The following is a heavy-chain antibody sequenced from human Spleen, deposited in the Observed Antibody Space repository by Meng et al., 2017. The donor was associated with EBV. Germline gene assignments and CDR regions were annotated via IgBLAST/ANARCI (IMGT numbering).Heavy chain of an antibody. CDR2: IHPGGGST. CDR1: GYTFSSYY. J-gene: IGHJ4*02. D-gene: IGHD2-21*01. CDR3: AREGVVIAQDY. V-gene: IGHV1-46*01. Sequence: QGQLVQSGAEVKKPGASVKVSCKASGYTFSSYYLHWVRQAPGQGLEWMGIIHPGGGSTSYAQKFLGRVTMTRDTSTSTVYMELSSLRYEDTAVYYCAREGVVIAQDYWGQGTLVTVSS.